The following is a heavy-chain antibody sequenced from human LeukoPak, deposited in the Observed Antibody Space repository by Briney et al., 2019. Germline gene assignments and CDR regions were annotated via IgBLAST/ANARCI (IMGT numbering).Heavy chain of an antibody. CDR1: GFTFSSYA. CDR3: ATENDILTGYSYDY. J-gene: IGHJ4*02. CDR2: ISGSGGST. Sequence: GRSLRLSCAAAGFTFSSYAMSWVRQAPGKGMEWVSAISGSGGSTYYADSGKGRFTIPRDNSKNKLYLQMNSLRAEDTAVYYCATENDILTGYSYDYWGQGTLVTVSS. V-gene: IGHV3-23*01. D-gene: IGHD3-9*01.